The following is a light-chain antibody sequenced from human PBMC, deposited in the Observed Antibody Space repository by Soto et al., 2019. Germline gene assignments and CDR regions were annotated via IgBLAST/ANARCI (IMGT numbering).Light chain of an antibody. J-gene: IGLJ3*02. CDR1: SSNIGAGYD. V-gene: IGLV1-40*01. Sequence: VLTQPPSVSGAPGQRVTLSCTESSSNIGAGYDVHWYQPLPGTAPKLLIYGNSNRPSGVPYRFSGSKSGTSAALAITGLQAEDEADYYGQSYDSSLSGWVFGGGTKLTVL. CDR2: GNS. CDR3: QSYDSSLSGWV.